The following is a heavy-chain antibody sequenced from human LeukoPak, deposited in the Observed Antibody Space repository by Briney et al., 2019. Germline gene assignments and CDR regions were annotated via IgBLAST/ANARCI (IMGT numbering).Heavy chain of an antibody. CDR1: GFIFSDVW. J-gene: IGHJ4*02. CDR3: NTDLDY. CDR2: IKTKDEGGAI. Sequence: PGGSLRLSCAGSGFIFSDVWMSWVRQAPGKGLELVARIKTKDEGGAIDYAASVQGRFTISRDDSEKMLYLQMDSLKIEDTAVYYCNTDLDYWGRGTLVTVSS. V-gene: IGHV3-15*01.